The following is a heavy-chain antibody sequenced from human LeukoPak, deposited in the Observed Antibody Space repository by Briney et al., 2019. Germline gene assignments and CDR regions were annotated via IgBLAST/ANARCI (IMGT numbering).Heavy chain of an antibody. CDR2: IYHTGTT. CDR1: DDSIRNYY. D-gene: IGHD3-3*01. V-gene: IGHV4-59*01. J-gene: IGHJ4*02. Sequence: SETLSLTCTVSDDSIRNYYWNWIRQPPGKGLEWIGYIYHTGTTNHNPSLKSRVTISVDTSKNQFSLSLSSVTAADTAVYYCASSHPLGSNNDYYTPFDYWGQGTLVTVSS. CDR3: ASSHPLGSNNDYYTPFDY.